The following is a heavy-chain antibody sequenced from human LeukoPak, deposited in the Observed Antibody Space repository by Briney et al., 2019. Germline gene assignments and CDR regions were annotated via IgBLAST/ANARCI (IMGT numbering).Heavy chain of an antibody. CDR1: GFTFSNAW. CDR3: TTEGGYDFWSGYWGYYYYYMDV. Sequence: GGSLRLSCAASGFTFSNAWMSWVRQAPGKGLEWVGRIKSKTDGCTTDYAAPVKGRFTISRDDSKNTLYLQMNSLKTEDTAVYYCTTEGGYDFWSGYWGYYYYYMDVWGKGTTVTVSS. V-gene: IGHV3-15*01. CDR2: IKSKTDGCTT. J-gene: IGHJ6*03. D-gene: IGHD3-3*01.